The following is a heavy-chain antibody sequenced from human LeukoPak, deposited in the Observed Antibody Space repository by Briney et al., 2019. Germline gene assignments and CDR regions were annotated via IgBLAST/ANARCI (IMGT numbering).Heavy chain of an antibody. J-gene: IGHJ4*02. CDR1: GYTFTGYY. V-gene: IGHV1-2*02. Sequence: ASVKVSCKASGYTFTGYYMHWVRQAPGQGLEWMGWISPGSGGTSYAQKFHGRVTVTSDTSINTAYMELRRLKSDDTAMYYCARVVGFGDYPFDYWGQGTLVTVSS. CDR2: ISPGSGGT. CDR3: ARVVGFGDYPFDY. D-gene: IGHD4-17*01.